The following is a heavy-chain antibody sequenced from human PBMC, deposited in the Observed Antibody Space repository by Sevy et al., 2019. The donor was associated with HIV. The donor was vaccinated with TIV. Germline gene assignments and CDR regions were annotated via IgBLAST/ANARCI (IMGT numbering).Heavy chain of an antibody. D-gene: IGHD3-10*01. CDR2: IYPGDSDT. CDR1: GYSFTSYW. J-gene: IGHJ4*02. CDR3: ARALITMVRGVIIFGFDY. Sequence: GESLKISCKGSGYSFTSYWIGWVRQMPGKGLEWMGIIYPGDSDTRDSPSFQGQVTISADKSISTAYLQWSSLKASDTAMYYCARALITMVRGVIIFGFDYWGQGTLVTVSS. V-gene: IGHV5-51*01.